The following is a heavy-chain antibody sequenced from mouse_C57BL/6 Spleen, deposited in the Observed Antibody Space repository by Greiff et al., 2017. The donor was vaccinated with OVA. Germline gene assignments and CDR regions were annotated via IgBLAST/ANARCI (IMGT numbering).Heavy chain of an antibody. CDR2: IYPGSGST. V-gene: IGHV1-55*01. Sequence: QVQLQQPGAELVKPGASVKMSCKASGYTFTSYWITWVKQRPGQGLEWIGDIYPGSGSTNYNEKFKSKATLTVDTSSSTAYMQLSSLTSEDSAVYYCARRRKDYDGAMDYWGQGTSVTVSS. CDR1: GYTFTSYW. D-gene: IGHD2-4*01. J-gene: IGHJ4*01. CDR3: ARRRKDYDGAMDY.